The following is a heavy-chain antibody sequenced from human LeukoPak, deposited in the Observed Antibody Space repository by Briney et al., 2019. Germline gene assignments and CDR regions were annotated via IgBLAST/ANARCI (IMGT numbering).Heavy chain of an antibody. CDR1: GVSMSSYY. V-gene: IGHV4-4*07. CDR3: ARDPGVFSSSWYDF. D-gene: IGHD6-13*01. J-gene: IGHJ5*01. CDR2: IYSRGNT. Sequence: SDTLSLTCTVSGVSMSSYYWSWIRQPAGKGLEWIGRIYSRGNTNYSPSLKSRVSISVDTSKNQFSLKLTSVTAADTAVYYCARDPGVFSSSWYDFWGQGTLVTVSS.